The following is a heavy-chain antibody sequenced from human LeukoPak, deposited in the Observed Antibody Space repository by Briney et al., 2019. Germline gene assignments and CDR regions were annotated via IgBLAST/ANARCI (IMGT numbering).Heavy chain of an antibody. V-gene: IGHV3-30-3*01. CDR2: ISYDGSNK. CDR3: AREDVESSGGSFDY. CDR1: GGSFSGYY. D-gene: IGHD2-15*01. Sequence: LSLTCAVYGGSFSGYYWSWIRQPPGKGLEWVAVISYDGSNKYYADSVKGRFTISRDNSKNTLYLQMNSLRAEDTAVYYCAREDVESSGGSFDYWGQGTLVTVSS. J-gene: IGHJ4*02.